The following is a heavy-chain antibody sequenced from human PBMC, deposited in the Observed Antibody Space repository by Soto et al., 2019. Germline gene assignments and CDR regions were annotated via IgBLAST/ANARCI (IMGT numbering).Heavy chain of an antibody. D-gene: IGHD1-1*01. J-gene: IGHJ4*02. CDR2: MNPNTGNS. V-gene: IGHV1-8*01. Sequence: QVQLVQSGAEVRKPGASVKVSCEASGYTFTSYDIYWVRQATGQGLEWMGWMNPNTGNSGYAQKFQGRVTMTSDTSISTANMEPSSLRSEDTAVYYCARRAETNGWNGFGADKYYFDFWGQGTLVTVSS. CDR1: GYTFTSYD. CDR3: ARRAETNGWNGFGADKYYFDF.